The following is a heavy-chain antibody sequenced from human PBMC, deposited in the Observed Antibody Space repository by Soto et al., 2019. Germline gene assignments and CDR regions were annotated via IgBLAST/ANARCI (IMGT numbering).Heavy chain of an antibody. Sequence: GKSLRLSCGSSGFTFSNNAMHWVGHAPGMGLEWVAVIAYESSEMFDAVSVKGRFTISRDNPENTLSLHMNSPRANDTAVYYCAIARVADSSLDHWGQGILVTVSS. CDR2: IAYESSEM. CDR3: AIARVADSSLDH. V-gene: IGHV3-30*01. J-gene: IGHJ4*01. D-gene: IGHD3-3*01. CDR1: GFTFSNNA.